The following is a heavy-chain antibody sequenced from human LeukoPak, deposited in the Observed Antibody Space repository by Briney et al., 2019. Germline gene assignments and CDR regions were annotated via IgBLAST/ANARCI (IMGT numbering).Heavy chain of an antibody. D-gene: IGHD3-9*01. CDR2: IKQDGSEK. Sequence: GGSLRLSCAASGFTFSSYWMSWVRQAPGKGLEWVANIKQDGSEKYYVDSVKGRFTISRDNAKNSLYLQMNSLRAEDTAVYYCARDLFALRRSLYDILSGSPYSDDAFDIWGQGTMVTVSS. J-gene: IGHJ3*02. V-gene: IGHV3-7*01. CDR1: GFTFSSYW. CDR3: ARDLFALRRSLYDILSGSPYSDDAFDI.